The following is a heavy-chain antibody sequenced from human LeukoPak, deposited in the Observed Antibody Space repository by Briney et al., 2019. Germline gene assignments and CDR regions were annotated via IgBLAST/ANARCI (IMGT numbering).Heavy chain of an antibody. CDR3: ARRVVFGEYFEY. V-gene: IGHV3-7*03. CDR1: GFTFSSYW. Sequence: GGSLRLSCAASGFTFSSYWMSWFGQAPGKGLEWVANIKHDGSEKYYVDSVKGRFTISRDNAKNSLYLQMNSLRVEDTAVYYCARRVVFGEYFEYWGQGTLVTVSS. CDR2: IKHDGSEK. D-gene: IGHD3-10*02. J-gene: IGHJ4*02.